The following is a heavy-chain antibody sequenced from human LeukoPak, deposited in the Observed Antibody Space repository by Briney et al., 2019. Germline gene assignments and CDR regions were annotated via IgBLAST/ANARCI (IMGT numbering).Heavy chain of an antibody. V-gene: IGHV3-48*02. CDR1: GFTFSSYS. CDR2: ISSSSTI. CDR3: ARVGYDYVWGSYRYPDY. J-gene: IGHJ4*02. D-gene: IGHD3-16*02. Sequence: GGSLRLSCAASGFTFSSYSMNWVRQAPGKGLEWASYISSSSTIYYADSVKGRFTISRDNAKNSLYLQMNSLRDEDTAVYYCARVGYDYVWGSYRYPDYWGQGTLVTVSS.